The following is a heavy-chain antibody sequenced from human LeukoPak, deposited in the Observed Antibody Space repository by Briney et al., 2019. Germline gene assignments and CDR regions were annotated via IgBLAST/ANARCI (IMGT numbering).Heavy chain of an antibody. D-gene: IGHD6-19*01. J-gene: IGHJ4*02. V-gene: IGHV3-23*01. CDR1: GFTFSSYA. CDR3: AKSVGWYHYFDY. CDR2: ISGGGGST. Sequence: GGSLRLSCAASGFTFSSYAMSWVRQAPGKGLEWVSAISGGGGSTYYADSVKGRFTISRDNSKNTLYLQMNSLRAEDTAVYYCAKSVGWYHYFDYWGQGTLVTVSS.